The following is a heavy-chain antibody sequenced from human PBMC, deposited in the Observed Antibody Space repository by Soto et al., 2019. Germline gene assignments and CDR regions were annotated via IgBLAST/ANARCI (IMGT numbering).Heavy chain of an antibody. Sequence: EVQLVESGGGLVQPGGSLRLSCAASGFSVSSNYMRWVRQAPGKGLEWVSVIYSGGSTYYADSVKGRFTISRDNSKNTLYLETNSLSAEDTAGDYCARSGGNYWFDPWGQGTLVTVSS. CDR3: ARSGGNYWFDP. D-gene: IGHD2-21*02. CDR2: IYSGGST. J-gene: IGHJ5*02. CDR1: GFSVSSNY. V-gene: IGHV3-66*01.